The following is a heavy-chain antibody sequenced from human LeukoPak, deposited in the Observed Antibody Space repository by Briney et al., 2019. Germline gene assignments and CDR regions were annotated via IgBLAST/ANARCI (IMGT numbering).Heavy chain of an antibody. D-gene: IGHD5-18*01. CDR1: GYTFTGYY. Sequence: GASVKVSCKASGYTFTGYYMHWVRQAPGQGLEWMGRVNPNSGGTNYAQKFQGRVTMTRDTSISTAYMELSRLRSDDTAVYYCATTSPKGYGLTPFDYWGQGTLVTVSS. V-gene: IGHV1-2*06. J-gene: IGHJ4*02. CDR2: VNPNSGGT. CDR3: ATTSPKGYGLTPFDY.